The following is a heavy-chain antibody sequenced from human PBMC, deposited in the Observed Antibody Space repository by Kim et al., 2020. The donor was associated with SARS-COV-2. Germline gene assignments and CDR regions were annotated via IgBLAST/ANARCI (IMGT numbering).Heavy chain of an antibody. CDR1: GFTFSTYS. D-gene: IGHD4-17*01. CDR2: ITSSSSYI. J-gene: IGHJ1*01. CDR3: AGRMTTMTTVEYFQH. Sequence: GGSLRLSCAASGFTFSTYSMNWVRQAPGKGLEWVSSITSSSSYIYYADSVKGRFTISRDNAKHSLYLQMNSLRAEDTAVYYCAGRMTTMTTVEYFQHWGQGTLVTVSS. V-gene: IGHV3-21*01.